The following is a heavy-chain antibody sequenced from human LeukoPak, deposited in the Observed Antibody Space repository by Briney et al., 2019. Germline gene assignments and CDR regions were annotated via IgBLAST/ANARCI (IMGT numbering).Heavy chain of an antibody. D-gene: IGHD3-22*01. CDR3: ARGAVVVIDY. V-gene: IGHV3-30-3*01. CDR1: GFTFSSYA. J-gene: IGHJ4*02. CDR2: ISYDGSNK. Sequence: GGSLRLSCAASGFTFSSYAMHWVRQAPGKGLEWVAVISYDGSNKYYADSVKGRFTISRDNSKNTLYLQMNSLRAEDTAVYYCARGAVVVIDYWGQGTLVTVSS.